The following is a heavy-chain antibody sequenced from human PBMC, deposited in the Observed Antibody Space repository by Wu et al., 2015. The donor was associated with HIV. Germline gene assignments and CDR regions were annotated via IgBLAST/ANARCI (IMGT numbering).Heavy chain of an antibody. CDR3: AAGIQAGGANY. Sequence: QVQLVQSGAEVKKPGASVKVSCKASGYTFTGYDINWVRQATGQGLEWMGWMNPNSGNTGYAQEFQGRVTMTRDTSINTAYMELSSLTSGDTAVYYCAAGIQAGGANYWGQGTLVTVSS. CDR2: MNPNSGNT. J-gene: IGHJ4*02. D-gene: IGHD2-21*01. V-gene: IGHV1-8*01. CDR1: GYTFTGYD.